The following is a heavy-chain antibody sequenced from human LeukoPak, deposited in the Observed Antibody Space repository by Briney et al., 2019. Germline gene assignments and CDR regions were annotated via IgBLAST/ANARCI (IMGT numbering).Heavy chain of an antibody. Sequence: SETLSLTCTVSGGSINNYYWSWVWQPPGKGLEWIGYIYYSGSTTYNPSLKSRVTISVDTSKNQFSLMLSSVTAADTAVYYCARRTVVLDYWGQGALVTVSS. D-gene: IGHD4-23*01. CDR3: ARRTVVLDY. J-gene: IGHJ4*02. CDR2: IYYSGST. V-gene: IGHV4-59*08. CDR1: GGSINNYY.